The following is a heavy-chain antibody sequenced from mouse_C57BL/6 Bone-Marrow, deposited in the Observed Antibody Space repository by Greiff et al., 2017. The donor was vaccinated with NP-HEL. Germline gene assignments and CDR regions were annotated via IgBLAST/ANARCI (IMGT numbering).Heavy chain of an antibody. CDR2: IDPSDSYT. V-gene: IGHV1-50*01. CDR1: GYTFTSYW. D-gene: IGHD2-2*01. J-gene: IGHJ4*01. Sequence: QVQLQQPGAELVKPGASVKLSCKASGYTFTSYWMQWVKQRPGQGLEWIGEIDPSDSYTNYNQKFKGKATLTVDTSSSTAYMQLSSLTSEDSAVYYCARSEGYGYGYAMDYWGQGTSVTVSS. CDR3: ARSEGYGYGYAMDY.